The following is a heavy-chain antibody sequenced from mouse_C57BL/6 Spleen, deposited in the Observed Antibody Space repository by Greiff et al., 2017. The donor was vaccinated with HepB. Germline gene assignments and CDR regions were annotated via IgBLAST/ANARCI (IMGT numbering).Heavy chain of an antibody. J-gene: IGHJ2*01. V-gene: IGHV1-72*01. Sequence: QVQLKQPGAELVKPGDSVKLSCKASGYTFTSYWMHWVKQRPGRGLEWIGRIDPNSGGTKYNEKLKRKATLTVDKPSSTSYMQLSSLSSEAAAVYYCATWYYFGYWGQGTTLTVSS. CDR2: IDPNSGGT. CDR1: GYTFTSYW. CDR3: ATWYYFGY.